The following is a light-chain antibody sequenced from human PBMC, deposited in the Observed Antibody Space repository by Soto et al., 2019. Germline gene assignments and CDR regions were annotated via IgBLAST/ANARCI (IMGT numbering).Light chain of an antibody. CDR3: QQYNNWPPT. J-gene: IGKJ1*01. CDR2: DAS. V-gene: IGKV3D-15*01. CDR1: QSISSN. Sequence: EILMTQSPATLSVSPGERATLSCRASQSISSNLAWYQQKPGQAPRLLIYDASTRATGIPARFSGSGSGTEFTLTISSLQSEDFAVYYCQQYNNWPPTFGQGTKV.